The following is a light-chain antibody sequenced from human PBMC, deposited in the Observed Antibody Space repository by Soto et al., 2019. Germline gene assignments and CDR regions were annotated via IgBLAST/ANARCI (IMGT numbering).Light chain of an antibody. CDR1: QSVSSSY. V-gene: IGKV3-20*01. CDR2: GAS. CDR3: QRYGSSPRYT. J-gene: IGKJ2*01. Sequence: EIVLTQSPGTLSLSPGERATLSCRASQSVSSSYLAWYQQKPGQAPRLLIYGASSRATGIPDRFSGSGSGTDFALTISRREPEDFAVYYCQRYGSSPRYTFGQGTKLEIK.